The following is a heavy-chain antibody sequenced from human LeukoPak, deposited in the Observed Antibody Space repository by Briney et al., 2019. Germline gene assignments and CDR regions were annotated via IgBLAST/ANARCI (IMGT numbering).Heavy chain of an antibody. Sequence: GGSLRLSCAASGFTFSSYWMSWVRQAPGKGLEWVSVIYSGGSTYYADSVKGRFTISRDNSKNTLYLQMNSLRAEDTAVYYCARDRNYYGSGKDAFDIWGQGTMVTVSS. D-gene: IGHD3-10*01. J-gene: IGHJ3*02. CDR3: ARDRNYYGSGKDAFDI. CDR2: IYSGGST. CDR1: GFTFSSYW. V-gene: IGHV3-53*01.